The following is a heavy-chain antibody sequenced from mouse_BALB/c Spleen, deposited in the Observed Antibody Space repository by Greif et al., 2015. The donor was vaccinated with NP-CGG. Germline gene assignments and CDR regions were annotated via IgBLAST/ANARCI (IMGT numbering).Heavy chain of an antibody. CDR2: INPSNGRT. V-gene: IGHV1S81*02. CDR1: GYTFTSYW. Sequence: LVESGAELVKPGASVKLSCKASGYTFTSYWMHWVKQRPGQGLEWIGEINPSNGRTNHNEKFKGKATLTVDKSSSTAYMQLSSLTSEDSAVYYCAIYDGYYYYAMDYWGQGTSVTVSS. CDR3: AIYDGYYYYAMDY. J-gene: IGHJ4*01. D-gene: IGHD2-3*01.